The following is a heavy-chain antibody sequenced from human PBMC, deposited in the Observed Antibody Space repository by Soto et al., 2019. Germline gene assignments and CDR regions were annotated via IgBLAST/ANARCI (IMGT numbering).Heavy chain of an antibody. CDR1: GGIFSTYA. V-gene: IGHV1-69*01. CDR2: IIPLFGTP. Sequence: QVQLVQSGAEVKKPGSSVKVSCKASGGIFSTYAIIWLRQAPGQGLEWMGGIIPLFGTPNYAQRLQGRVSITEDESTSTAYMALSRQRSEDTAVYYCARDRDDYGSGNYYNRIDFWGQGTLVTVSS. D-gene: IGHD3-10*01. CDR3: ARDRDDYGSGNYYNRIDF. J-gene: IGHJ4*02.